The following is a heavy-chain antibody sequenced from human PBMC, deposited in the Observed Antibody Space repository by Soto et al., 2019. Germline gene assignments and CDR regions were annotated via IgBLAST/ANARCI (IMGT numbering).Heavy chain of an antibody. J-gene: IGHJ4*02. V-gene: IGHV3-11*05. Sequence: GGSLRLSCAASGFTFSDYYMSWIRQAPGKGLEWVSYISSSSSYTNYADSVKGRFTISRDNAKNSLYLQMNSLRAEDTAVYYCARGPRGYYDSSGYYYVYWGQGTLVTVSS. CDR2: ISSSSSYT. CDR3: ARGPRGYYDSSGYYYVY. D-gene: IGHD3-22*01. CDR1: GFTFSDYY.